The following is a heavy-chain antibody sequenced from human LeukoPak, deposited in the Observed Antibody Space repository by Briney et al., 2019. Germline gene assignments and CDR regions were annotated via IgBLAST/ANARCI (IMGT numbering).Heavy chain of an antibody. CDR2: INPNSGGT. J-gene: IGHJ6*02. V-gene: IGHV1-2*02. D-gene: IGHD3-16*02. CDR3: ARERAITFGGVIVIADHKAPYGMDV. Sequence: ASLKVSCKASGYTFTGYYMHWVRQAPGQGLEWIGWINPNSGGTNYAQKFQGRVTMTRDTSISTAYMELSRLRSDDTAVYYCARERAITFGGVIVIADHKAPYGMDVWGQGTTVTVSS. CDR1: GYTFTGYY.